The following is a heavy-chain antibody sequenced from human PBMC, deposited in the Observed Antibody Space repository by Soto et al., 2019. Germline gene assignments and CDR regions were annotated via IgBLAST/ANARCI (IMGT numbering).Heavy chain of an antibody. Sequence: EVRLLESGGGLAQPGGSRRLSCAASGFTFSSSAMNWVRQAPGKGLEWVSSIGVGGGDTFYADSVRGPFTVSRGISRNTPDLQMNSLRAEDTAIYYCAKCSVGTVRTSGWCNWFDPWGQGTLVTVSS. D-gene: IGHD6-19*01. J-gene: IGHJ5*02. CDR2: IGVGGGDT. V-gene: IGHV3-23*01. CDR1: GFTFSSSA. CDR3: AKCSVGTVRTSGWCNWFDP.